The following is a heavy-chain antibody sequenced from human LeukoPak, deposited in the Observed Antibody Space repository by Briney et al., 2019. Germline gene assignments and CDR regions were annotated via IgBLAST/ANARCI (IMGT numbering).Heavy chain of an antibody. V-gene: IGHV3-7*01. J-gene: IGHJ4*02. CDR2: IKQDGSEK. CDR1: GFTFSSYW. CDR3: ARSRTGDYAPSFDY. Sequence: GGSLRLSCAASGFTFSSYWMNWVRQAPGKGLEWVANIKQDGSEKYYVDSVKGRFTISRDNAKNSLYLQMNSLRADDTAVYYCARSRTGDYAPSFDYWGQGTLVTVSS. D-gene: IGHD4-17*01.